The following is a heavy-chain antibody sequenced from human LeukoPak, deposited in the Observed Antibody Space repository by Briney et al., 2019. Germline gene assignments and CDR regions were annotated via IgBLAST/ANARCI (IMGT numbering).Heavy chain of an antibody. CDR3: ARGAPLIAVAGTLYFQH. CDR2: ISAYNGYT. D-gene: IGHD6-19*01. V-gene: IGHV1-18*01. J-gene: IGHJ1*01. CDR1: GYTFTSYG. Sequence: ASVKVSCKASGYTFTSYGISWVRQAPGQGLEWMGWISAYNGYTNYAQKLQGRVTMTTDTSTSTAYMELRSLRSDDTAVYYCARGAPLIAVAGTLYFQHWGQGTLVTVSS.